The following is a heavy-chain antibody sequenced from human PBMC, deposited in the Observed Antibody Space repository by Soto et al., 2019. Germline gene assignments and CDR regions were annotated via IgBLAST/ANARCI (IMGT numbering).Heavy chain of an antibody. Sequence: EVQVVETGGGLIQPGGSLRLSCAVTGFSVSHNSMTWVRQAPGKGLDWVSVIYRDGRPYYANSVKGRFTLSRDTSKNMVYLQMNSLRVEETAVYYCARDTENTGGGLDVWGQGAMVTVSS. CDR1: GFSVSHNS. CDR2: IYRDGRP. CDR3: ARDTENTGGGLDV. V-gene: IGHV3-53*02. D-gene: IGHD2-8*02. J-gene: IGHJ3*01.